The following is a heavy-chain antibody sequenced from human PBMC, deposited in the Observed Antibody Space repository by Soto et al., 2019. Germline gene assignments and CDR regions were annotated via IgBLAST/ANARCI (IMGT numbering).Heavy chain of an antibody. V-gene: IGHV3-23*01. D-gene: IGHD1-26*01. CDR2: IRGSDGTT. J-gene: IGHJ4*02. Sequence: EVQLLESGGGLVQPGGSLRLSCAASGFTFSDYAMSWVRQAPGKGLEWVSTIRGSDGTTYYADSVKGRFTISRDNSKNTLYLKMNSLRAEDTAIYYCARKGGTFYGPFDYWGQGTLVTVSS. CDR3: ARKGGTFYGPFDY. CDR1: GFTFSDYA.